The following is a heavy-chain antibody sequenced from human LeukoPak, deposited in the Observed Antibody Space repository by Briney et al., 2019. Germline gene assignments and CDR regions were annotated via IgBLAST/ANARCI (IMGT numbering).Heavy chain of an antibody. Sequence: PSETLSLTCTVSGGSISSGDYYWSWIRQPPGKGLEWIGYIYYSGSTYYNPSLKSRVTISVDTSKNQFSLKLSSVTAADTVVYYCARHSMVGATYFDYWGQGTLVTVSS. CDR3: ARHSMVGATYFDY. CDR1: GGSISSGDYY. D-gene: IGHD1-26*01. J-gene: IGHJ4*02. V-gene: IGHV4-30-4*02. CDR2: IYYSGST.